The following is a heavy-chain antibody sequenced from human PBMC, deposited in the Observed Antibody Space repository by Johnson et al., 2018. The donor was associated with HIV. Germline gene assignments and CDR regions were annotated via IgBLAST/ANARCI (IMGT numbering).Heavy chain of an antibody. CDR2: IYSGGST. V-gene: IGHV3-66*01. J-gene: IGHJ3*02. Sequence: VQLVESGGGLVQPGGSLRLSCIGSGFTFSHNWMSWVRQAPGKGPEWVSVIYSGGSTYYADSVKGRFTISRDNSKNTLYLQMNSLRAEDTAIYYCAKGRYRISWYLAGAFDIWGQGTMVTVSS. CDR1: GFTFSHNW. D-gene: IGHD6-13*01. CDR3: AKGRYRISWYLAGAFDI.